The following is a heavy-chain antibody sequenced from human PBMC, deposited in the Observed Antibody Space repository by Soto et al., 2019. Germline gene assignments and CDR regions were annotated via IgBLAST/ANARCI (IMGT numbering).Heavy chain of an antibody. CDR2: ISGSGGST. D-gene: IGHD6-13*01. CDR1: GFTFSSYA. V-gene: IGHV3-23*01. Sequence: GGSLRLSCAASGFTFSSYAMSWVRQAPGKGLEWVSAISGSGGSTYYADSVKGRFTSSRDNSKNTLLLQMNSLRAEDTAVYYCAKAGQIRYSSSWYYYYMDVWGKGTTVTVSS. J-gene: IGHJ6*03. CDR3: AKAGQIRYSSSWYYYYMDV.